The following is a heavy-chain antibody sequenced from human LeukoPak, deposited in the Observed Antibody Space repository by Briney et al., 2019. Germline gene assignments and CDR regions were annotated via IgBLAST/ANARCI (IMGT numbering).Heavy chain of an antibody. CDR1: GFTFSSYA. V-gene: IGHV3-23*01. CDR3: ARTPNYGFWNNYGSLDS. D-gene: IGHD3-3*01. Sequence: GGSLRLSCAASGFTFSSYAMSWVRQAPGKGLEWVSAISGSGGSTYYADSVKGRFTISRDSSKNTLYLQMNSLRAEDTAVYYCARTPNYGFWNNYGSLDSWGQGTLVTISS. J-gene: IGHJ4*02. CDR2: ISGSGGST.